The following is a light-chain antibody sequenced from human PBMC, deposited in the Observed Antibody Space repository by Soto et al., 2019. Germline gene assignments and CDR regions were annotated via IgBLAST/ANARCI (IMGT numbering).Light chain of an antibody. Sequence: EIVLTQSPGTLSLSPGERATLSCRASQSVSSSYLAWHQQKPGQAPRLLIYDASSRATGIPDRFSGSGSGTDFTLTISRLVPEDFAVYYCQQYGSSPYTFGQGTKVEIK. CDR1: QSVSSSY. V-gene: IGKV3-20*01. CDR3: QQYGSSPYT. CDR2: DAS. J-gene: IGKJ2*01.